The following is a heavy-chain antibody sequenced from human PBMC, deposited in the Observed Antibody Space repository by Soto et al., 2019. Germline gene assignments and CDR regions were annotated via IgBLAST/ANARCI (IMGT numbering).Heavy chain of an antibody. J-gene: IGHJ4*02. CDR3: AREEPDKWNPDC. D-gene: IGHD1-20*01. Sequence: QVQLVQSGAEVKKPGASVKVSCKASGFTFINYGISWVRQAPGEGLEWMGWISAYTGNTNYAQKFQGRVTMTTDTSTSTAYMELRSLRSDDTAVYYCAREEPDKWNPDCWGQGTLVTVSS. CDR1: GFTFINYG. V-gene: IGHV1-18*01. CDR2: ISAYTGNT.